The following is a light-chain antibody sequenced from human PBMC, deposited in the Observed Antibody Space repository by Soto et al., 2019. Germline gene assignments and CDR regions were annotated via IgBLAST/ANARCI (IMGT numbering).Light chain of an antibody. CDR3: QQYDDWLRLT. V-gene: IGKV3D-15*01. CDR1: QSVNIY. CDR2: GAT. J-gene: IGKJ4*01. Sequence: TQSPSTLSVSPGERATLSCGASQSVNIYLAWYQQKPGQAPRLLIFGATYRATGIPARFSGSGSGTEFNLTISSLQSEDFAVYFCQQYDDWLRLTFGGGTKVDIK.